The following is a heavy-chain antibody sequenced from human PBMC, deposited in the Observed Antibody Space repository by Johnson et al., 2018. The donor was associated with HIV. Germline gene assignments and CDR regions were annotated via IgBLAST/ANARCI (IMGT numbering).Heavy chain of an antibody. J-gene: IGHJ3*02. CDR3: ARDSSLYTLSANTDAFDI. CDR2: IRYDGSKK. CDR1: GFTFSSYA. D-gene: IGHD2-2*01. V-gene: IGHV3-33*08. Sequence: QVQLVESGGGVVQPGRSLRLSCAASGFTFSSYAMHWVRQAPGKGLEWVAVIRYDGSKKYYADSVKGRFTISRDNAKNSLYLQMNSLRAEDTAVYYCARDSSLYTLSANTDAFDIWGQGTMVTVSS.